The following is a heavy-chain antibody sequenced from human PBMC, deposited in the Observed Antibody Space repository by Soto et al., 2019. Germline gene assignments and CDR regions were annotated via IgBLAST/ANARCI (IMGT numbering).Heavy chain of an antibody. Sequence: ASETLSLTCAVYGGSFSGYYWSWIRQPPGKGLEWIGEINHSGSTNYNPSLKSRVTISVDTSKNQFSLKLSSVTAADTAVYYCARGIFGEPYYYYYGMDVWGQGTTVTVSS. CDR1: GGSFSGYY. D-gene: IGHD3-3*01. CDR2: INHSGST. V-gene: IGHV4-34*01. J-gene: IGHJ6*02. CDR3: ARGIFGEPYYYYYGMDV.